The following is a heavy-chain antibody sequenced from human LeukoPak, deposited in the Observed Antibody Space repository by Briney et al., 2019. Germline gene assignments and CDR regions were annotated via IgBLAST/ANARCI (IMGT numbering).Heavy chain of an antibody. CDR3: ARTTMVRGTYYMDV. Sequence: SETLSLTCTVSGDSISSGDYYWSWIRQPAGKGLEWIGRISSSGSTNYNPSLKSRVTISVDTSKNQFSLKLSSVTAADTAVYYCARTTMVRGTYYMDVWGKGTTVTISS. D-gene: IGHD3-10*01. J-gene: IGHJ6*03. CDR2: ISSSGST. V-gene: IGHV4-61*02. CDR1: GDSISSGDYY.